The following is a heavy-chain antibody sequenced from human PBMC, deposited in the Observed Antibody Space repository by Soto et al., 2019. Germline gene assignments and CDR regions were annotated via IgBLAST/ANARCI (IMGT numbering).Heavy chain of an antibody. CDR3: ARLPPDYGDCAYSFDS. CDR1: GFSLSTSGMR. J-gene: IGHJ4*02. CDR2: IDWDDDK. Sequence: SGPTLVNPTQTLTLTCTFSGFSLSTSGMRVSWIRQPPGKALEWLARIDWDDDKCYSTSLKTRLTISKETSKNQVVLKMTNMEPVDTATYYRARLPPDYGDCAYSFDSWGQGTLVTVSS. V-gene: IGHV2-70*04. D-gene: IGHD4-17*01.